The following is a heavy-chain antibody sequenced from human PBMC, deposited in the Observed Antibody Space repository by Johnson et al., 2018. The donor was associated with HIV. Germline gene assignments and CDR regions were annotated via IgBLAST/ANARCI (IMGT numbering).Heavy chain of an antibody. CDR3: AREGTTGPSGAACES. CDR1: GFTFSSYG. D-gene: IGHD1-1*01. J-gene: IGHJ3*02. Sequence: QVQLVESGGGVVQPGRSLRLSCAASGFTFSSYGMHWVRQAPGKGLEWVAVISYDGSNKYYADSVKGRFTISRDNSKNKLFRQMNSLRAEDTALYYCAREGTTGPSGAACESRRQGTMVTVSS. V-gene: IGHV3-30*03. CDR2: ISYDGSNK.